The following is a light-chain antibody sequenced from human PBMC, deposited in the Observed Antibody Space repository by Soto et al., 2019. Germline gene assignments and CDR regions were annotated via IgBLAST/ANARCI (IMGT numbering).Light chain of an antibody. CDR2: GAS. CDR3: QQYHTSPLT. J-gene: IGKJ1*01. Sequence: ESVLPDSPVPRSLSPGERATVSCRASQSVSSSYIAWYQQKRGQAPRRLIYGASIRATGIPDRFSGSGPGTDFTLTISRLEPEDFALYYCQQYHTSPLTFGQGTKVDI. CDR1: QSVSSSY. V-gene: IGKV3-20*01.